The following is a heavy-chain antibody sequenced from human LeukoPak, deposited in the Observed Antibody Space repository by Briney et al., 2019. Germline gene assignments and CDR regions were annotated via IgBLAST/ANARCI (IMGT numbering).Heavy chain of an antibody. Sequence: GGSLRLSCAASGFTFSSYAMHWVRQAPGKGLEWVAVISYDGSNNYYADSVKGRFTISRDNSKNTLYLQMNSLRAEDTAVYYCARDREWDYYGSRSYPFDYWGQGTLVTVSS. CDR1: GFTFSSYA. V-gene: IGHV3-30*04. CDR2: ISYDGSNN. J-gene: IGHJ4*02. D-gene: IGHD3-10*01. CDR3: ARDREWDYYGSRSYPFDY.